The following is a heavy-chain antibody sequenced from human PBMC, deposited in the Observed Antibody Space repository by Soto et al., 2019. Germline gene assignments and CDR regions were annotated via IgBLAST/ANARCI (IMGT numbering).Heavy chain of an antibody. V-gene: IGHV5-51*01. CDR3: ARQSWDFWSGYYHYYYYNGMDV. CDR2: IYPGDSDT. D-gene: IGHD3-3*01. CDR1: GYSFTSYW. J-gene: IGHJ6*02. Sequence: PGESLKISCKGSGYSFTSYWIGWVRQMPGKGLEWMGIIYPGDSDTRYSPSFQGQVTISADKSISTAYLQWSSLKASDTAMYYCARQSWDFWSGYYHYYYYNGMDVWGQGTTVTVSS.